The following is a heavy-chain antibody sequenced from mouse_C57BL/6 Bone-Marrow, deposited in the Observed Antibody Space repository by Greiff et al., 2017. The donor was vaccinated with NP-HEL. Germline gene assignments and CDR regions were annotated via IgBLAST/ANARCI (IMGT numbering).Heavy chain of an antibody. CDR2: IYPGDGDT. V-gene: IGHV1-82*01. J-gene: IGHJ2*01. CDR3: ARWIYYDYVFDY. D-gene: IGHD2-4*01. CDR1: GYAFSSSW. Sequence: QVQLQQSGPELVKPGASVKISCKASGYAFSSSWMNWVKQRPGKGLEWIGRIYPGDGDTNYNGKFKGKATLTADKSSSTAYMQLSSLTSEDSAVYVNARWIYYDYVFDYWGQGTTLTVSS.